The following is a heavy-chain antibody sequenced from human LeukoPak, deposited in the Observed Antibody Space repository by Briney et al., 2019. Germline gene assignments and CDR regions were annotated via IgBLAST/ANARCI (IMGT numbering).Heavy chain of an antibody. J-gene: IGHJ4*02. CDR3: ARTSDYSSPSSHYFDY. CDR1: GGSISSYY. V-gene: IGHV4-59*08. CDR2: IYYSGST. D-gene: IGHD6-6*01. Sequence: PSETLSLTCTVSGGSISSYYWSWIRQPPGKGLEWIGYIYYSGSTNYNPSLKSRVTISVDTSKNQFSLGLSSVTAADTAVYYCARTSDYSSPSSHYFDYWGQGTLVTVSS.